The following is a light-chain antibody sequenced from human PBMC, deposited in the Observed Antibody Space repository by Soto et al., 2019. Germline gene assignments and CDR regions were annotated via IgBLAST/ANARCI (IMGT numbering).Light chain of an antibody. V-gene: IGKV3-20*01. J-gene: IGKJ1*01. CDR1: QSVSSSS. CDR2: GAS. Sequence: EIVLTQSPGTLSLSPGERATLSCRASQSVSSSSLAWYQQKPGQAPRLHIYGASTRATGIPDRFSGSGSGTEFTLTIGRVEPEDFAVYYCQQYASLPRTFGQGTKVDI. CDR3: QQYASLPRT.